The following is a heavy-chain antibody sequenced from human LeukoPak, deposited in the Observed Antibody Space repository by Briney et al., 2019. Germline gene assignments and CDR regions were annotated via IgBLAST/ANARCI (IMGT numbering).Heavy chain of an antibody. CDR2: ISGSGGST. CDR3: AKDQRRSAGLEPVYGMVV. CDR1: GFTFSTYA. D-gene: IGHD1-1*01. Sequence: GGSLRLSCAASGFTFSTYAMSWVRQAPGRGLEWVSTISGSGGSTYYADSVKGRFTISRDNSKDTLYLQMNTLRGEDTAVYYCAKDQRRSAGLEPVYGMVVWGQGTTVTVSS. V-gene: IGHV3-23*01. J-gene: IGHJ6*02.